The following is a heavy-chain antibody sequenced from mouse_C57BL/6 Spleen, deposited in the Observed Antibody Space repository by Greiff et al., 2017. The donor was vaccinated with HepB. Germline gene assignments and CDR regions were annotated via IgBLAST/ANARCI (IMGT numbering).Heavy chain of an antibody. CDR3: ARDITTVVARAMDY. D-gene: IGHD1-1*01. CDR1: GYTFTDYA. V-gene: IGHV1-67*01. Sequence: VKLVESGPELVRPGVSVKISCKGSGYTFTDYAMHWVKQSHAKSLEWIGVISTYYGDASYNQKFKDKATMTVDKSSSTAYMELARLTSEDSAVYYCARDITTVVARAMDYWGQGTSVTVSS. J-gene: IGHJ4*01. CDR2: ISTYYGDA.